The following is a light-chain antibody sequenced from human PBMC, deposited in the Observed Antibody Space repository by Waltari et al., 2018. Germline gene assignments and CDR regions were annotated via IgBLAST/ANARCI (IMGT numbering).Light chain of an antibody. J-gene: IGKJ3*01. CDR1: RSVGTS. V-gene: IGKV3-11*01. Sequence: EIVLTQSPVTLSVSPGERATVSCRASRSVGTSVAWYQQKPGQAPRLLLYDASNRAVGIPARFSGSGSGTDFTLSINSLEPEDFAVYFCQQRSNWPTFGPGTKVDLK. CDR2: DAS. CDR3: QQRSNWPT.